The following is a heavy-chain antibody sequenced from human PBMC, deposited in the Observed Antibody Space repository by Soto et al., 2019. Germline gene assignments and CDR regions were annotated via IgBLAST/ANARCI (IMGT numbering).Heavy chain of an antibody. D-gene: IGHD6-13*01. CDR1: GYTCTSYG. CDR3: ARDLAAADY. J-gene: IGHJ4*02. Sequence: ASVNVSCKASGYTCTSYGISWVRQAPGQGLEWMGWINAYNGNTNYAQKLQGRVTMTTDTSTSTVYMELSSLRSDDTAVYYCARDLAAADYWGQGTLVTVSS. V-gene: IGHV1-18*01. CDR2: INAYNGNT.